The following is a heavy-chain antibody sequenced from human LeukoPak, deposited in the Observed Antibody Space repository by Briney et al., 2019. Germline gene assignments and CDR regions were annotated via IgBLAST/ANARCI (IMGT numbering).Heavy chain of an antibody. CDR2: INPNSGGT. J-gene: IGHJ6*02. CDR3: ARDQVHGDYVVFYYYYGMDV. V-gene: IGHV1-2*02. CDR1: GYTFTGYY. D-gene: IGHD4-17*01. Sequence: ASVKLSCKASGYTFTGYYMHWVRQAPGQGLEWMGWINPNSGGTNYAQKFQGRVTMTRDTSISTAYMELSRLRSDDTAVYYCARDQVHGDYVVFYYYYGMDVWGQGTTVTVSS.